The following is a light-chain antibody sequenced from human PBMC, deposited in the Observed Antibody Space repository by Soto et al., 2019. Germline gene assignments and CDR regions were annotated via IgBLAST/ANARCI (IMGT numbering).Light chain of an antibody. CDR3: MQTIQPPWT. CDR1: QSLQDRDGKSY. CDR2: ELS. Sequence: DVVMAQTPVSLTVTPGQSASISCRSSQSLQDRDGKSYLHWYLQKPGQPPQLLIYELSHRFSDVPERFSGSGSGTHFTLKISRVEAEDVGMYYCMQTIQPPWTFGQGTRVEIK. J-gene: IGKJ1*01. V-gene: IGKV2D-29*01.